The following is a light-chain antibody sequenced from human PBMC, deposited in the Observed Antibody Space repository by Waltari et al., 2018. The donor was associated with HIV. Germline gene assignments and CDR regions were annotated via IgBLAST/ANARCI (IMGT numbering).Light chain of an antibody. V-gene: IGLV3-21*04. CDR3: QVWDSSSDAYV. J-gene: IGLJ1*01. CDR1: NIGRKS. Sequence: SHVLAQPPSASVATGKTDRTTCGGTNIGRKSVHWYQQKPGQAPVVVIYYDSDRPSGIPERFSGSNSGNTAALTISRVEAGDEADYYCQVWDSSSDAYVFGTGTKVTVL. CDR2: YDS.